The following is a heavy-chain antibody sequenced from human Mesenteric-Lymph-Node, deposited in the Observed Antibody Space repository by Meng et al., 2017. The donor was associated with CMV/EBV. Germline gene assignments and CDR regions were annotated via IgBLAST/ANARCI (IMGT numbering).Heavy chain of an antibody. CDR3: ARGTIFGVVTE. D-gene: IGHD3-3*01. V-gene: IGHV4-59*01. CDR2: IYYSGSA. Sequence: ESLKISCTVSGASISNYYWSWIRQPPREGLEWIGNIYYSGSADYNPSLKSRVTISIDTSKTHFSLMLSSVTAADTAVYYCARGTIFGVVTEWGQGTLVTVSS. CDR1: GASISNYY. J-gene: IGHJ4*02.